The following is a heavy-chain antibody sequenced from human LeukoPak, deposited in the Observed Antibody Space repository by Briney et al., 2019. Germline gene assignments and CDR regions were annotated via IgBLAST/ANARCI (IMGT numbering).Heavy chain of an antibody. D-gene: IGHD3-10*01. CDR3: ARGRMGITMVRGARDPVAYYYGMDV. V-gene: IGHV4-34*01. J-gene: IGHJ6*04. CDR2: INHSGST. CDR1: GGSFSGYY. Sequence: PSETLSLTCAVYGGSFSGYYWSWIRQPPGKGLEWIGEINHSGSTNYNPSLKSRVTISVDTSKNQFSLKLSSVTAADMAVYYCARGRMGITMVRGARDPVAYYYGMDVWGKGTTVTVSS.